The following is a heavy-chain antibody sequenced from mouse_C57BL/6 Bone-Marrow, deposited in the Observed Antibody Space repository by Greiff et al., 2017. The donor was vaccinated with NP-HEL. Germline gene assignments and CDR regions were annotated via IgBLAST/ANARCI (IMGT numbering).Heavy chain of an antibody. V-gene: IGHV1-76*01. J-gene: IGHJ3*01. CDR3: ARQLRRRAWFAY. Sequence: VKLVESGAELVRPGASVKLSCKASGYTFPDYYINWVKQRPGQGLEWIARIYPGSGNTYYNEKFQGKATLTAETSSSTAYMQLSSLTSEDSAVYFCARQLRRRAWFAYWGQGTLVTVSA. CDR2: IYPGSGNT. D-gene: IGHD3-2*02. CDR1: GYTFPDYY.